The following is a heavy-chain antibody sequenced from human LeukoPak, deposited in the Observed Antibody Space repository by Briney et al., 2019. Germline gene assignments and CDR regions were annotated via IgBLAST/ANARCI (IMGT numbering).Heavy chain of an antibody. D-gene: IGHD3-16*02. Sequence: PVASVKVSCKASGYTFTSHDINWVRQATGQGLEWMGWMNPNSGNTGYAQKFQGRVTMTRNTSISTAYMELSSLRSEDTAVYYCARVTFGGVVADFDYWGQGTLVTVSS. V-gene: IGHV1-8*01. CDR3: ARVTFGGVVADFDY. J-gene: IGHJ4*02. CDR1: GYTFTSHD. CDR2: MNPNSGNT.